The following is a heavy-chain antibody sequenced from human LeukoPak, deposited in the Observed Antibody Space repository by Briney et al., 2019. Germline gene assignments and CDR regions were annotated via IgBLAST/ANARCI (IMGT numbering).Heavy chain of an antibody. CDR1: GFTFSSYW. J-gene: IGHJ4*02. V-gene: IGHV3-7*01. D-gene: IGHD3-3*01. CDR2: IKQDGSEK. CDR3: ASAYYDFWSDYYYFDY. Sequence: GGSLRLSCAASGFTFSSYWMSWVRQAPGKGPEWVANIKQDGSEKYYVDSVKGRFTITRDNAKNSLYLQMNSLRAEDTAVYYCASAYYDFWSDYYYFDYWGQGTLVTVSS.